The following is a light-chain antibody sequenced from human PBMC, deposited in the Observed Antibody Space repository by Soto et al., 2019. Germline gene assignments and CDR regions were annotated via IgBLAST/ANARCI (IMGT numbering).Light chain of an antibody. Sequence: QSVLTQPASVSGSPGQSITISCTGTSSDVGAYNYVSWYQLHPGKAPKLMIYEVNNRPSGVSNRFSGSESGNTASLTISGLQAEDEADYYCSSYTSSSTLVVFGGGTQLTVL. CDR2: EVN. V-gene: IGLV2-14*01. J-gene: IGLJ2*01. CDR3: SSYTSSSTLVV. CDR1: SSDVGAYNY.